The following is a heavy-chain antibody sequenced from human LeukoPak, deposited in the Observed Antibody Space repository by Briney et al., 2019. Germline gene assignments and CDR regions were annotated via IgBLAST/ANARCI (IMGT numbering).Heavy chain of an antibody. CDR3: ARDGVDNGDKEDAFDV. J-gene: IGHJ3*01. Sequence: GGSLRLSCAASGFVLSNYGMHWVRQAPGKGLEWVSYISSSGSSILYAESVKGRFTISRDNGKKSLYLQMNSLRPEDTAMYYCARDGVDNGDKEDAFDVWGQGTRVTVSS. D-gene: IGHD4-23*01. CDR2: ISSSGSSI. CDR1: GFVLSNYG. V-gene: IGHV3-48*04.